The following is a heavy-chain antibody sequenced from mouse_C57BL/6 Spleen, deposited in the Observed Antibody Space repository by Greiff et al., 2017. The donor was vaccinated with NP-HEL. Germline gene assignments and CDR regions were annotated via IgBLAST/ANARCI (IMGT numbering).Heavy chain of an antibody. CDR1: GYTFTDYY. CDR3: ARGDDAWFAY. CDR2: INPNNGGT. Sequence: EVQLQQSGPELVKPGASVKISCKASGYTFTDYYMNWVKQSHGKSLEWIGDINPNNGGTSYNQKFKGKATLTVDKSSSTAYMELRSLTSEDSAVYYCARGDDAWFAYWGQGTLVTVSA. D-gene: IGHD2-12*01. V-gene: IGHV1-26*01. J-gene: IGHJ3*01.